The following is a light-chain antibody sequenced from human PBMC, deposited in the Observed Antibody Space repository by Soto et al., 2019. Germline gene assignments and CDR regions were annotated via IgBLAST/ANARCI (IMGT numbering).Light chain of an antibody. J-gene: IGLJ1*01. V-gene: IGLV1-44*01. Sequence: QSVLTQPPSASGTPGKRVTIACSGNSSNIGSNTVNCYQQLPGTAPKLLIYTYNQRPSGVPHRFSGSKSGTSASLAISGLQSEDEADYYCATWDDSLSGYVFGTGTRVTVL. CDR3: ATWDDSLSGYV. CDR2: TYN. CDR1: SSNIGSNT.